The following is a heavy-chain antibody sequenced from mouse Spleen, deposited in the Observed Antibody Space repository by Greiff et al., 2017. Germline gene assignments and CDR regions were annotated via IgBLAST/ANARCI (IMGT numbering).Heavy chain of an antibody. D-gene: IGHD2-2*01. Sequence: EVKVVESGGGLVQSGRSLRLSCATSGFTFSDFYMEWVRQAPGKGLEWIAASRNKANEYTTEYSASVKGRFIVSRDTSQSILYLQMNALRAEDTAIYYCARDYGYDGDWYFDVWGAGTTVTVSS. V-gene: IGHV7-1*01. CDR2: SRNKANEYTT. CDR1: GFTFSDFY. CDR3: ARDYGYDGDWYFDV. J-gene: IGHJ1*01.